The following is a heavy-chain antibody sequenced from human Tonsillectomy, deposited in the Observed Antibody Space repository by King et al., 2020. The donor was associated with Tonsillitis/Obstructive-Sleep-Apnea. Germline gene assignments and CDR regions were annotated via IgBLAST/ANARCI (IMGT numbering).Heavy chain of an antibody. V-gene: IGHV6-1*01. CDR1: GDIVSTDTAG. D-gene: IGHD6-6*01. CDR2: TYYRSTWYN. J-gene: IGHJ2*01. Sequence: VQLQQSGPGLVKPSQTLSLTCAIPGDIVSTDTAGWNWIRQSASRGLEWLGRTYYRSTWYNDYAVSVKSRITINPDTSKNQFSLHLKSVTPEDTAVYYCAREYSSSAGAWYFDLWGRGTLFTVSS. CDR3: AREYSSSAGAWYFDL.